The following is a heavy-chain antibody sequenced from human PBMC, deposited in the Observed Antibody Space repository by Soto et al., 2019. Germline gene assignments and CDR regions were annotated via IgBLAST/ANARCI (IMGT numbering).Heavy chain of an antibody. CDR3: AKDAVAYNGEWDWFDT. CDR1: GFTFGDYA. D-gene: IGHD3-10*01. Sequence: QLLESGGGLVRPGGSLRVHCVASGFTFGDYAMSWVRQAPGKGLEWVSSIGGGGTDTYYAASVKGRFTISRDNSKSTLYLQMNNLRVEDTAVYYCAKDAVAYNGEWDWFDTWGQGTLVTVSS. V-gene: IGHV3-23*01. J-gene: IGHJ5*02. CDR2: IGGGGTDT.